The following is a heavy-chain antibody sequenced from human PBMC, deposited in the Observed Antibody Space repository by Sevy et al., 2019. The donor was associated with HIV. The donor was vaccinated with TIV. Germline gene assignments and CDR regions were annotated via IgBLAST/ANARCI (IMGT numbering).Heavy chain of an antibody. CDR3: AREMGWELRDAFDI. Sequence: GGSLRLSCAASGFTFSSYAMRWVRQAPGKGLEWVAVISYEGRNKNYADSVKGRFTFSRDNSKNTRYLKMNGLRAEDTAVYYWAREMGWELRDAFDIWGQGTMVTVSS. CDR2: ISYEGRNK. CDR1: GFTFSSYA. V-gene: IGHV3-30*04. D-gene: IGHD1-26*01. J-gene: IGHJ3*02.